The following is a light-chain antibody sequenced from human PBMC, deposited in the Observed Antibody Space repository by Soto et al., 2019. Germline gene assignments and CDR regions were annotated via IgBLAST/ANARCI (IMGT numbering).Light chain of an antibody. Sequence: EIVMTQSPATLSVSPGERATLSCRASQSVSSDLAWYHQKPGQAPRLLIYGASTRATGIPARFSGSGSGTEFTLTINSLQSEDFAVYYCQQYNNWPRMFGQGTKVDIK. V-gene: IGKV3-15*01. CDR3: QQYNNWPRM. CDR2: GAS. CDR1: QSVSSD. J-gene: IGKJ1*01.